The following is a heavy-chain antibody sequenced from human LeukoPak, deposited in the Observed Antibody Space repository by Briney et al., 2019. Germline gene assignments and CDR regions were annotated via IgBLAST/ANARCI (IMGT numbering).Heavy chain of an antibody. Sequence: LAGGSLRLSCAGSGFTLSSNWMHWVRQAPGKGLVWVSRFFSDGSRTNYADSVKGRFTISRDNSKNTLYLQMNSLRAEDTAVYYCAKDHSDIVVVPAALQTYYYYYMDVWGKGTTVTISS. CDR3: AKDHSDIVVVPAALQTYYYYYMDV. CDR1: GFTLSSNW. CDR2: FFSDGSRT. J-gene: IGHJ6*03. D-gene: IGHD2-2*02. V-gene: IGHV3-74*01.